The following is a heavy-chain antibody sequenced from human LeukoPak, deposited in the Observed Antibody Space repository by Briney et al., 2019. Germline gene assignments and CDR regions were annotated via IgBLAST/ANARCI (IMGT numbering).Heavy chain of an antibody. Sequence: GGSLRLSCAASGFPFSTYWMNWIRQAPGKGLEWVANINQDGRTINYGDPVKGRFTISRDNAKNSLYLQMNSLRAEDTAVYYCARELYTRDGYNSYMDVWGRGTTVTVSS. CDR2: INQDGRTI. CDR3: ARELYTRDGYNSYMDV. J-gene: IGHJ6*03. CDR1: GFPFSTYW. V-gene: IGHV3-7*01. D-gene: IGHD5-24*01.